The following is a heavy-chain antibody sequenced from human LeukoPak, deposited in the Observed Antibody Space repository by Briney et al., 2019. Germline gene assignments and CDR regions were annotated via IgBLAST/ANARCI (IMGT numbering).Heavy chain of an antibody. CDR3: ARVTLLPTHIDY. CDR1: GFSVSSAYY. CDR2: NYHSGST. D-gene: IGHD2-15*01. Sequence: PSETLSLTCSVSGFSVSSAYYWGWIRQPPRKGLEWIGSNYHSGSTHYNPSLKSRITISVDTSMNQFSLRLISVTAADTAVYYCARVTLLPTHIDYWGQGTLVTVSS. J-gene: IGHJ4*02. V-gene: IGHV4-38-2*02.